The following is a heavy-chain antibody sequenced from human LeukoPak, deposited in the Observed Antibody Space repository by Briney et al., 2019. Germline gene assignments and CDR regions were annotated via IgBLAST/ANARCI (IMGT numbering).Heavy chain of an antibody. V-gene: IGHV3-23*01. Sequence: GSLRLSCVASGFTFTTHAMSWVRQAPGKGLEWVSALSGSITKTYYANSVKGRFTISRDNSKNTLYLQMSSLRAEDTALYYCAKQRAGSAWFTLDFWGPGTLVTVSS. CDR2: LSGSITKT. J-gene: IGHJ4*02. D-gene: IGHD6-19*01. CDR1: GFTFTTHA. CDR3: AKQRAGSAWFTLDF.